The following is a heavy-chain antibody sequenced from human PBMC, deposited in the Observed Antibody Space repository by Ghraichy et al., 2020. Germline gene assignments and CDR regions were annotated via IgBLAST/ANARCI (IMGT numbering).Heavy chain of an antibody. V-gene: IGHV4-59*01. Sequence: SETLSLTCAVSGGSNTSYYWSWIRRPPGKGLEWIGYIYDSGTTNYNPSLKSRVTISVDTSKNQFSLRLSSVTAADTAVYYCARVLGYCSSTSCYGGYYYYGMDVWGQGTTVTVSS. CDR3: ARVLGYCSSTSCYGGYYYYGMDV. J-gene: IGHJ6*02. CDR2: IYDSGTT. D-gene: IGHD2-2*01. CDR1: GGSNTSYY.